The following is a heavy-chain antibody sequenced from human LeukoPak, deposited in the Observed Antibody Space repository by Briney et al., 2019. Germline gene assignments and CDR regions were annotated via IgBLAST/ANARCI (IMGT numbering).Heavy chain of an antibody. Sequence: GGSLRLSCAASGFTLTTNYMTWVRQAPGKGLEWVSVIYISGNTYYTDSVKGRFTISRDSSKNTLFLQMNSLRAEDTAVYYCARDRPMVRGVIMDYYYYYMDVWGKGTTVTVPS. CDR1: GFTLTTNY. CDR3: ARDRPMVRGVIMDYYYYYMDV. CDR2: IYISGNT. V-gene: IGHV3-66*03. J-gene: IGHJ6*03. D-gene: IGHD3-10*01.